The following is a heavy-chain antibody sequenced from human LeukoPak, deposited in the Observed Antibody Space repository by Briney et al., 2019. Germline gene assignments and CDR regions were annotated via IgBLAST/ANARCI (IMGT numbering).Heavy chain of an antibody. CDR3: AKVGSGSYYFDY. CDR1: GFTFDDYA. J-gene: IGHJ4*02. CDR2: ISWNSGSI. V-gene: IGHV3-9*01. D-gene: IGHD1-26*01. Sequence: GGSLRLSCAASGFTFDDYAMHWVRQAPGKGLEWVSGISWNSGSIGYADSVKGRFTISRDNAKNSLYLQMNSLRAEDTAVYYCAKVGSGSYYFDYWGQGTLVTVSS.